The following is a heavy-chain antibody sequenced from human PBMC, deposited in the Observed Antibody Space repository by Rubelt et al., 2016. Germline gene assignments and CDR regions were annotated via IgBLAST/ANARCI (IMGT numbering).Heavy chain of an antibody. D-gene: IGHD6-19*01. V-gene: IGHV2-5*02. CDR2: IYWDDDK. J-gene: IGHJ4*02. CDR3: AHRHSIVVSGFREYYFNY. CDR1: GFSLSTSGVG. Sequence: QITLKESGPTLVKPTQTLTLTCTFSGFSLSTSGVGVGWIRQPPGKALEWLALIYWDDDKYYRPSLKSRLTITKDTSKNQVVLTMTNVDPVDTATYYCAHRHSIVVSGFREYYFNYWGQGALVTVSS.